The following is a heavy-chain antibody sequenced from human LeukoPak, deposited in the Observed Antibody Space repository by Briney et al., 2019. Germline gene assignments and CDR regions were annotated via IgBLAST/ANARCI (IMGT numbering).Heavy chain of an antibody. CDR3: AIGLYGGPFDY. V-gene: IGHV3-23*01. Sequence: GGSLRLSCAASGFTFRSYWMSWVRQAPGKGLEWVSAISGSGPNTYYADSVKGRFTISRDNSKNTLYLQMNSLRADDTAVYYCAIGLYGGPFDYWGQGTLVTVSS. CDR1: GFTFRSYW. D-gene: IGHD4-17*01. CDR2: ISGSGPNT. J-gene: IGHJ4*02.